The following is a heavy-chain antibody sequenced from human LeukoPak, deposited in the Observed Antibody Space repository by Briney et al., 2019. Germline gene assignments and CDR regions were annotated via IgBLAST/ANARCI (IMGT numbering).Heavy chain of an antibody. J-gene: IGHJ6*03. CDR1: GVSFSGYY. CDR2: INHSGST. Sequence: PSETLSLTCAVYGVSFSGYYWRWIRQPPGKGLEWIGEINHSGSTNYNPSLKSRVTISVDTSKNQFSLKLSSVTAADTAVYYCARGAGGYGSGSYPNYYYYYMDVWGKGTTVTVSS. CDR3: ARGAGGYGSGSYPNYYYYYMDV. D-gene: IGHD3-10*01. V-gene: IGHV4-34*01.